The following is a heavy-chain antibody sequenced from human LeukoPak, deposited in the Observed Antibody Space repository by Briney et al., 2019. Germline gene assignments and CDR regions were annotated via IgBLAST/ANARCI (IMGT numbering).Heavy chain of an antibody. CDR1: GGSISSSSYY. CDR2: IYYSGST. J-gene: IGHJ6*03. D-gene: IGHD3-3*01. CDR3: ARGVYDFWSGYYPPAEYYYYMDV. V-gene: IGHV4-39*07. Sequence: SETLSLTCTVSGGSISSSSYYWGWIRQPPGKGLEWIGSIYYSGSTYYNPSLKSRVTISVDTSKNQFSLKLSSATAADTAVYYCARGVYDFWSGYYPPAEYYYYMDVWGKGTTVTVSS.